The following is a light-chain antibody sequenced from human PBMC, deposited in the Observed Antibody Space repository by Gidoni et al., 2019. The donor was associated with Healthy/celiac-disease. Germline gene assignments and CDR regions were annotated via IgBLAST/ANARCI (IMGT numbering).Light chain of an antibody. J-gene: IGKJ2*04. V-gene: IGKV1-39*01. Sequence: DIQMTQSPSSLSASVGDRVTITCRASQCISSHLNRSQQKPGKAPKLLIYAASSLQSGVTSRFSGSGAGTDFTLTISSLQPEDFATYYCQQSYSTPQCSFGQGTKLEIK. CDR1: QCISSH. CDR3: QQSYSTPQCS. CDR2: AAS.